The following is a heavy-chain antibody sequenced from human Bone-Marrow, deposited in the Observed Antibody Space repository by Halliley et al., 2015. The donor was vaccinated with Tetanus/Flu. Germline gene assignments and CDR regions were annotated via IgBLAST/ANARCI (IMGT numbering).Heavy chain of an antibody. CDR2: ISYDGSNR. D-gene: IGHD1-26*01. J-gene: IGHJ4*02. V-gene: IGHV3-30*18. Sequence: LEWVALISYDGSNRHYADSVKGRFTISRDISKNTLYLQMNSLRAEDTAVYYCAKDLGWELRNWGQGTLVTVSS. CDR3: AKDLGWELRN.